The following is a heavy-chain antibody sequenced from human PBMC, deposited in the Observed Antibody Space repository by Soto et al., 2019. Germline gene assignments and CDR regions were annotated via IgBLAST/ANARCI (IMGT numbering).Heavy chain of an antibody. D-gene: IGHD3-10*01. CDR3: ARGTGVNCFDP. Sequence: QVQLVQSGAEVKKPGASVKVSCKASGYTFTSYAMHWVRQAPGQRLEWMGWINACNGNTKYSQKFQGRVTITRDTSASAAYMVRSRLRAEDTAVYYCARGTGVNCFDPWGQGTLVTVSS. V-gene: IGHV1-3*01. J-gene: IGHJ5*02. CDR1: GYTFTSYA. CDR2: INACNGNT.